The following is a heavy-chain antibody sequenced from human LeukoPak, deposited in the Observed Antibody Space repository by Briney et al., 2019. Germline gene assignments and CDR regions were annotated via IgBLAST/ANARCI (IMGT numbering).Heavy chain of an antibody. J-gene: IGHJ4*02. CDR3: ARQVSHIAAAGPSFDY. Sequence: PETLSLTCTVSGGSISSYYWSWIRQPPGKGLEWIGYIYYSGSTNYNPSLKSRVTISVDTSKNQFSLKLSSVTAADTAVYYCARQVSHIAAAGPSFDYWGQGTLVTVSS. CDR2: IYYSGST. D-gene: IGHD6-13*01. V-gene: IGHV4-59*08. CDR1: GGSISSYY.